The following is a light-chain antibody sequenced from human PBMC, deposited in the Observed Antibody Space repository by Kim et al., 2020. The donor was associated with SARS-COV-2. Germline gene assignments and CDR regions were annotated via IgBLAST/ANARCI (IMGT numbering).Light chain of an antibody. CDR1: TNDVVGYNY. V-gene: IGLV2-11*01. J-gene: IGLJ2*01. Sequence: SVTISCTGTTNDVVGYNYVSWSQHHPGKAPNLMIYDVSKRPSGVPDRFSGSESGNTASLTISGLQAEDEADYYCCSYAGSSTLVLFGGGTQLTVL. CDR3: CSYAGSSTLVL. CDR2: DVS.